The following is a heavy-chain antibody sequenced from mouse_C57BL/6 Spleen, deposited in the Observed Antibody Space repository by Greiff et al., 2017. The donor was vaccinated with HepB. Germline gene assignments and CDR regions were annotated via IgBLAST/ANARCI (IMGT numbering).Heavy chain of an antibody. V-gene: IGHV1-85*01. Sequence: QVQLQQSGPELVKPGASVKLSCKASGYTFTSYDINWVKQRPGQGLEWIGWSYPRDGSNKYNEKFKGKATLTVDTSSSTAYMELHSLTSEVSAVYFCARGHYGSPGAMDYWGQGTSVTVSS. CDR1: GYTFTSYD. CDR2: SYPRDGSN. J-gene: IGHJ4*01. D-gene: IGHD1-1*01. CDR3: ARGHYGSPGAMDY.